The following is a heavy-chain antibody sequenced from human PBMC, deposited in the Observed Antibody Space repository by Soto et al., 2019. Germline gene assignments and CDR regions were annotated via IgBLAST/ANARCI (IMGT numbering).Heavy chain of an antibody. CDR1: GFTFSRYW. CDR2: IKEDGGEK. D-gene: IGHD2-2*01. V-gene: IGHV3-7*01. CDR3: ARDTSPRRADY. J-gene: IGHJ4*02. Sequence: EVQLVESGGGLVQPGGSLRLSCTASGFTFSRYWMSWVRQAPGKGLEWVANIKEDGGEKYYVDSVKGRFTISRDNAKNSLYLQMNSLRAEDTAVYYCARDTSPRRADYWGQGTLVTVSS.